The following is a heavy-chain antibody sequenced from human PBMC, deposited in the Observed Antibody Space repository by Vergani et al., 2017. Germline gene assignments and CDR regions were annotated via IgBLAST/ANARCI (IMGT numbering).Heavy chain of an antibody. D-gene: IGHD6-13*01. CDR3: ARIRILSAAENWFDP. Sequence: QVTLRESGPALVKPTQTLTLTCTFSGFSLSTSGMCVSWIRQPPGKALEWLARIDWDDDKYYSTSLKTRLTISKDTSKNQVVLTMTNMDPVDTATYYCARIRILSAAENWFDPWGQGTLVTVSS. CDR1: GFSLSTSGMC. V-gene: IGHV2-70*15. CDR2: IDWDDDK. J-gene: IGHJ5*02.